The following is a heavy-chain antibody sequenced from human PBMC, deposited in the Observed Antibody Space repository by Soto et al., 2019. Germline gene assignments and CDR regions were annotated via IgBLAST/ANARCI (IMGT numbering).Heavy chain of an antibody. J-gene: IGHJ4*02. CDR1: GYTFTSYA. CDR2: INAGNGNT. CDR3: ASSIMITFGGGVVPSYFDY. D-gene: IGHD3-16*01. Sequence: ASVKVSCKASGYTFTSYAMHWVRQAPGQRLEWMGWINAGNGNTKYSQKFQGRVTITRDTSASTAYMELSSLRSEDTAVYYCASSIMITFGGGVVPSYFDYWGQGTLVTVSS. V-gene: IGHV1-3*01.